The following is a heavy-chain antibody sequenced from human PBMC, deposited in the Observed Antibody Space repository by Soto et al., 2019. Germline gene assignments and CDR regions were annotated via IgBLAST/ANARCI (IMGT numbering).Heavy chain of an antibody. D-gene: IGHD3-9*01. CDR3: ARDPYYVILTGHTTYFDY. CDR1: GYTFTSYA. J-gene: IGHJ4*02. CDR2: INAGNGNT. Sequence: ASVKVSCKASGYTFTSYAMHWVRQAPGQRLEWMGWINAGNGNTKYSQKFQGRVTITRDTSASTAYMELSSLRSEDTAVYYCARDPYYVILTGHTTYFDYWGQGALVTVSS. V-gene: IGHV1-3*01.